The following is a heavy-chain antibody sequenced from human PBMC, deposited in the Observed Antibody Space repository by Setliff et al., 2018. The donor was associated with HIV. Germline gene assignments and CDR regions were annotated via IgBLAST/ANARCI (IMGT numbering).Heavy chain of an antibody. D-gene: IGHD3-10*01. J-gene: IGHJ4*02. V-gene: IGHV4-34*01. Sequence: SETLSLTCAVYGGSLSGHYWSWIRQPPGKGLEWIGESNHVGRTNYNPSLKSRVTVSVDTSKNQFSLKLSSVTAADTAVYYCARVYTGSGSFGQFGWGQGTLVTVSS. CDR2: SNHVGRT. CDR3: ARVYTGSGSFGQFG. CDR1: GGSLSGHY.